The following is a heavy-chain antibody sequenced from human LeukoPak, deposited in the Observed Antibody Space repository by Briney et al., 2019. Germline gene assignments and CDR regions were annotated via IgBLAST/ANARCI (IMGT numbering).Heavy chain of an antibody. CDR1: GYTFTTYD. V-gene: IGHV1-8*01. D-gene: IGHD3-10*02. J-gene: IGHJ6*02. Sequence: ASVKVSCKASGYTFTTYDINWVRQATGQGLEWLGWMNPNSGNTGYAQKFQGRVTVTRNISITTAYMELTNLRSEDTAVYYCARCFVRGVNPILGSYGMDVWGQGTTVTVSS. CDR2: MNPNSGNT. CDR3: ARCFVRGVNPILGSYGMDV.